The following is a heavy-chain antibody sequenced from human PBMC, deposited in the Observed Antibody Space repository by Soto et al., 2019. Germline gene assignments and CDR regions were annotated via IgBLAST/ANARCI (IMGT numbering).Heavy chain of an antibody. CDR2: IYPGDSDT. CDR3: AKRSGHNALDI. D-gene: IGHD2-15*01. CDR1: AYRFVTYW. J-gene: IGHJ3*02. V-gene: IGHV5-51*01. Sequence: GEALKISCKGSAYRFVTYWIGWVRQMPGKGLEWMGIIYPGDSDTRYSPSFQGQVTISADKSISTAYLQWSSLKASDTAMYYCAKRSGHNALDICGKGPMITVS.